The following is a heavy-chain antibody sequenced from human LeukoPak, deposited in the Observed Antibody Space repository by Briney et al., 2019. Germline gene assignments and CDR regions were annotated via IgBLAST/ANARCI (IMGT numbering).Heavy chain of an antibody. V-gene: IGHV3-21*05. CDR1: GFTFSSNS. D-gene: IGHD6-13*01. J-gene: IGHJ4*02. Sequence: GGSLRLSCSASGFTFSSNSMNWVRQAPAKGPERVSYISTSSSDTNYADSVKGRFTISRDNAKNSLYLQMNSLRAEDTAVYYCARRVFFDYWGQGTLVTVSS. CDR3: ARRVFFDY. CDR2: ISTSSSDT.